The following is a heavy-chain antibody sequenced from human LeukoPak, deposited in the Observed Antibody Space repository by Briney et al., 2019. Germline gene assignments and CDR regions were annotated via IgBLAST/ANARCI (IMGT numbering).Heavy chain of an antibody. J-gene: IGHJ3*02. CDR2: ISYSGNT. CDR3: ARHCCSGPAKRVFDI. D-gene: IGHD2-15*01. Sequence: SETLSLTCTVSGGSIICSDYHWGWVRQPPGKGLEWIGTISYSGNTDYNPSLRSRVTISVDTSNNQFSLRLGSVTAADTAVYHCARHCCSGPAKRVFDIWGQGTMVTVSS. V-gene: IGHV4-39*01. CDR1: GGSIICSDYH.